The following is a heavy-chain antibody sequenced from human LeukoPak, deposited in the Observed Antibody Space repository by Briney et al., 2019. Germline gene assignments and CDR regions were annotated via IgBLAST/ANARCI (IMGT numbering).Heavy chain of an antibody. CDR1: GGSISSSSYY. J-gene: IGHJ5*02. CDR3: ARIYSSSWFLNWFDP. V-gene: IGHV4-39*07. CDR2: IYHSGST. D-gene: IGHD6-13*01. Sequence: SETLSLTCTVSGGSISSSSYYWGWIRQPPGKGLECIGTIYHSGSTYCNPSLKSRVTISVDTSKNQFSLKLNSVTAADTAVYYCARIYSSSWFLNWFDPWGQGTLVTVSS.